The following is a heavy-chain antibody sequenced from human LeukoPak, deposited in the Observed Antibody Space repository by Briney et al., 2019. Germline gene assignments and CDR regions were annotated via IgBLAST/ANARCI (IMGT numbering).Heavy chain of an antibody. Sequence: PGGSLRLSCAASGFTFSSYAMSWVRQAPGKGLEWVSAISGSVGSTYYADSVKGRFTISRDNSKNTLYLQMNSLRAEDTAVYYCAKDLSSSIRYYFDYWGQGTLVTVSS. CDR3: AKDLSSSIRYYFDY. CDR2: ISGSVGST. D-gene: IGHD6-13*01. V-gene: IGHV3-23*01. CDR1: GFTFSSYA. J-gene: IGHJ4*02.